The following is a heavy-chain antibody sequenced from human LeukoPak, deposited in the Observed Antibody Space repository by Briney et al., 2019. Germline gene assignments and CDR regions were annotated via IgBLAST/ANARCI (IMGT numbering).Heavy chain of an antibody. D-gene: IGHD5-18*01. Sequence: SVKVSCKASRGTFSSYAISWVRQAPGQGLEWMGRIIPILGIANYAQKFQGRVTITVDKSTSTAYMELSSLRSEDTAVYYCAREGRGYSYGYDYWGQGTLVTVSS. CDR1: RGTFSSYA. J-gene: IGHJ4*02. CDR3: AREGRGYSYGYDY. CDR2: IIPILGIA. V-gene: IGHV1-69*04.